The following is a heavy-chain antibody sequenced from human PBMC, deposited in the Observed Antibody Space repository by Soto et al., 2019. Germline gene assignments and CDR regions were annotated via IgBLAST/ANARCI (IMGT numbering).Heavy chain of an antibody. Sequence: ASVKVSCKASGYTFANYGVSWVRQAPGQGLEWMGWISAYNGDTNFAQRFQGRVTMTGDTSIDTAYMDLTSLTSEDTAVYYCAITPGWFAGMAVWGQGTTVTVS. CDR2: ISAYNGDT. CDR1: GYTFANYG. V-gene: IGHV1-18*01. D-gene: IGHD6-19*01. J-gene: IGHJ6*02. CDR3: AITPGWFAGMAV.